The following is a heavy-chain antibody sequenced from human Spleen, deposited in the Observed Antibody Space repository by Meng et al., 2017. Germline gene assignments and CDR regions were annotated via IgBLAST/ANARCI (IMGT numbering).Heavy chain of an antibody. CDR2: ISAGGTYI. CDR1: GITFSSDT. J-gene: IGHJ3*02. CDR3: ARHRSSGWYKDDAFDI. V-gene: IGHV3-21*06. D-gene: IGHD6-19*01. Sequence: GESLKISCVGSGITFSSDTMNWVRQAPGKGLEWVSSISAGGTYIYYADSVKGRFTISRDNAKSSLYLHMYSLRAEDTAVYYCARHRSSGWYKDDAFDIWGQGTMVTVSS.